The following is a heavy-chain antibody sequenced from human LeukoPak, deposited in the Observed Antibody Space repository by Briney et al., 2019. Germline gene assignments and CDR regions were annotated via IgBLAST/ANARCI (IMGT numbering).Heavy chain of an antibody. CDR1: GFTFSSYW. CDR3: ANQEMATTQDAFDI. J-gene: IGHJ3*02. CDR2: INTDGSST. Sequence: GGSLRLSCAASGFTFSSYWMHWVRQVPGKGLVWVSRINTDGSSTSYADSVKGRFTISRDNAKNTLYLQMNSLRAEDTAVYYCANQEMATTQDAFDIWGQGTMVTVSS. D-gene: IGHD5-24*01. V-gene: IGHV3-74*01.